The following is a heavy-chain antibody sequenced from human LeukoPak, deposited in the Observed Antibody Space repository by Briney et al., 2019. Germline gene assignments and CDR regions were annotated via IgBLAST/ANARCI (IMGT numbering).Heavy chain of an antibody. CDR2: IYQSGST. Sequence: SETLSLTCTVSGGSIGSYYWSWIRQPPGKGREWIGYIYQSGSTNYNPSLKSRVTMSADTSKNQFSLTLRSVTAADSAVYYCARHVGEAYFDYWGQGTLVTVSS. CDR1: GGSIGSYY. V-gene: IGHV4-59*08. CDR3: ARHVGEAYFDY. D-gene: IGHD3-16*01. J-gene: IGHJ4*02.